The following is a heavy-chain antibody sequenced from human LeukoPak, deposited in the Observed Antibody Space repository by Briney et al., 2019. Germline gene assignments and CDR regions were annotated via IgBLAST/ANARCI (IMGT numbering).Heavy chain of an antibody. V-gene: IGHV4-39*07. Sequence: SETLSLTCTVSGGSISSGGYYWSWIRQPPGKGLEWIGEINHSGSTNYNPSLKSRVTISVDTSKNQFSLKLSSVTAADTAVYYCARVMETAAGPYYFDYWGQGTLVTVSS. CDR2: INHSGST. D-gene: IGHD6-13*01. CDR1: GGSISSGGYY. CDR3: ARVMETAAGPYYFDY. J-gene: IGHJ4*02.